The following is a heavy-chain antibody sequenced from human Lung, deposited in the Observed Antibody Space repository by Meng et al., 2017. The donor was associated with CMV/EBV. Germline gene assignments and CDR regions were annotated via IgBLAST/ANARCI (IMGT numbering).Heavy chain of an antibody. CDR2: ISYDGSNK. J-gene: IGHJ3*02. CDR3: ARAASITMIVVVITPAGDAFDI. CDR1: GFTFSSYA. D-gene: IGHD3-22*01. Sequence: GGSXRLXCAASGFTFSSYAMHWVRQAPGKGLEWVAVISYDGSNKYYADSVKGRFTISRDNSKNTLYLQMNSLRAEDTAVYYCARAASITMIVVVITPAGDAFDIWGKGTMVTVSS. V-gene: IGHV3-30*04.